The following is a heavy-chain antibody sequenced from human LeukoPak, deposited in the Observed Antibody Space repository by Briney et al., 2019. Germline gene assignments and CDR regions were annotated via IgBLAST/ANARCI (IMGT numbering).Heavy chain of an antibody. D-gene: IGHD6-19*01. J-gene: IGHJ4*02. V-gene: IGHV4-39*01. Sequence: SETLSLTCAVSGGSISSSNWWSWVRQPPGKGLEWIGSIYYSGSTYYNPSLKSRVTISVDTSKNQFSLKLSSVTAADTAVYYCARQAVAGTFDYWGQGTLVTVSS. CDR2: IYYSGST. CDR3: ARQAVAGTFDY. CDR1: GGSISSSNW.